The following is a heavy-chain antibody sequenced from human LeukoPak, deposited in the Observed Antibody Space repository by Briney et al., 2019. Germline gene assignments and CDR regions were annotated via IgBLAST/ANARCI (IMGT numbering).Heavy chain of an antibody. D-gene: IGHD3-3*01. Sequence: EASVKVSCKVSGYTLTELSMHWVRQAPGKGLEWMGGFDPEDGETIYAQKFQGRVTMTEDTSTDTAYMELSSLRSEDTAVCYCATSRYDFWSGYPHSNTSDYWGQGTLVTVSS. J-gene: IGHJ4*02. CDR2: FDPEDGET. V-gene: IGHV1-24*01. CDR3: ATSRYDFWSGYPHSNTSDY. CDR1: GYTLTELS.